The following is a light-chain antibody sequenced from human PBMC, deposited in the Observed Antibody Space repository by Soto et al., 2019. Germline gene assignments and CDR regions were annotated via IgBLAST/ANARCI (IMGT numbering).Light chain of an antibody. CDR2: KAS. V-gene: IGKV1-5*03. Sequence: DIQMTQSPSTLSASLGDRVTITCRASQSISSWLAWYQQRPGKAPKLLISKASSLESGVPSRFSGTGSGTEFPLTISSLQPDDFASYYCQQYKTYPTWTFGQGTKVEIK. CDR3: QQYKTYPTWT. CDR1: QSISSW. J-gene: IGKJ1*01.